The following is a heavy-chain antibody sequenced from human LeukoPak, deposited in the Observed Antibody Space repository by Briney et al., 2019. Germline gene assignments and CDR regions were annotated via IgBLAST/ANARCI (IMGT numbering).Heavy chain of an antibody. CDR3: ARGYSSSWSRILDY. V-gene: IGHV4-59*01. CDR1: GGSISSYY. J-gene: IGHJ4*02. CDR2: IYYSGST. Sequence: PSETLSLTCTVSGGSISSYYWSWIRQPPGKGLEWIGYIYYSGSTNYNPSLKSRVTISVDTSKNQFSLKLSSVTAAGTAVYYCARGYSSSWSRILDYWGQGTLVTVSS. D-gene: IGHD6-13*01.